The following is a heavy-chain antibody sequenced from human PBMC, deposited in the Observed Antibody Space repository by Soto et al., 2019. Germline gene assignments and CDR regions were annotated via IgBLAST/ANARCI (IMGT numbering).Heavy chain of an antibody. D-gene: IGHD2-15*01. CDR1: GGSISSSSYY. V-gene: IGHV4-39*01. J-gene: IGHJ3*02. CDR2: IYYSGST. Sequence: PSETLSLTCTVSGGSISSSSYYWGLIRQPTGKGLEWIGSIYYSGSTYYNPSLKSRVTISVDTSKNQFSLKLSSVTAADTAVYYCASGQLLLPDAFDIWGQGTMVTVSS. CDR3: ASGQLLLPDAFDI.